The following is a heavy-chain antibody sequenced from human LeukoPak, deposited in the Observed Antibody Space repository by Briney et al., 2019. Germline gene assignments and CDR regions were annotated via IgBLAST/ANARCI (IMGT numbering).Heavy chain of an antibody. CDR1: GFTFSSYA. CDR3: AKEYFDWLLPYYFDY. CDR2: ISGSGGST. V-gene: IGHV3-23*01. Sequence: PAGGSLRLSCAASGFTFSSYAMSWVRQAPGKGLEWVSAISGSGGSTYYADSVKGRFTISGDNSKNTLYPQMNSLRAEDTAVYYCAKEYFDWLLPYYFDYWGQGTLVTVSS. J-gene: IGHJ4*02. D-gene: IGHD3-9*01.